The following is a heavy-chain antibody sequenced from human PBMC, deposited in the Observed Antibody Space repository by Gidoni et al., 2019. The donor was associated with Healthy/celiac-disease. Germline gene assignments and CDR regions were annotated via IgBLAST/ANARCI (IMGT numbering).Heavy chain of an antibody. CDR3: ARDLRGGCSSTSCFAWFDP. J-gene: IGHJ5*02. CDR1: DGPISSHY. CDR2: IYYSGST. D-gene: IGHD2-2*01. V-gene: IGHV4-59*08. Sequence: QVQLQESGPGLVKPSETLSLTCTVPDGPISSHYCSWIRQPPGKGLEWIGYIYYSGSTNYNPSLKSRVTISVDTSKNQFSLKLSSVTAADTAVYYCARDLRGGCSSTSCFAWFDPWGQGTLVTVSS.